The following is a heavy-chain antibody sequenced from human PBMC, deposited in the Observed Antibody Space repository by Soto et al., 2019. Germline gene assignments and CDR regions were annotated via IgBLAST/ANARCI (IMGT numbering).Heavy chain of an antibody. Sequence: TGGSLRLSCAASGFTFSSYSMNWVRQAPGKGLEWVSSISSSSSCIYYADSVKGRFTISRDNAKNTLYLQMNSLRAEDTAVYYCAKDKLVVVVAATTFDPWGQGTLVTVSS. V-gene: IGHV3-21*04. J-gene: IGHJ5*02. CDR2: ISSSSSCI. CDR3: AKDKLVVVVAATTFDP. D-gene: IGHD2-15*01. CDR1: GFTFSSYS.